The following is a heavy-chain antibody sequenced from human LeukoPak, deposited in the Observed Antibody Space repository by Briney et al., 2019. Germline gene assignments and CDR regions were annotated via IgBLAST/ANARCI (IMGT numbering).Heavy chain of an antibody. CDR2: IYSDNT. Sequence: PGGSLRLSCTVSGFTVSSNSMSWVRQAPGKGLEWVSFIYSDNTHYSDSVKGRFTISRDNSKNTLYLQMNSLRAEDTAVYYCARGPAYYYDSSGYLHYWGQETLVTVSS. V-gene: IGHV3-53*01. D-gene: IGHD3-22*01. J-gene: IGHJ4*02. CDR1: GFTVSSNS. CDR3: ARGPAYYYDSSGYLHY.